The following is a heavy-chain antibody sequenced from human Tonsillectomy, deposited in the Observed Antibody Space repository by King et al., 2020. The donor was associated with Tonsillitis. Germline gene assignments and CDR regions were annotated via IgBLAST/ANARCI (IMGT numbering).Heavy chain of an antibody. J-gene: IGHJ4*02. V-gene: IGHV4-39*01. CDR3: ARQAAPPPPPYDVDY. D-gene: IGHD3-3*01. Sequence: QLQESGPGLVKPSETLSLTCTVSGGSISSSSYYWGWIRQPPGKGLEWIGSMYYSGSTYYSPSLKSRVTISVDTSKKQFSLKMSSVTAADTSVCYCARQAAPPPPPYDVDYWGQGPLVTVPS. CDR1: GGSISSSSYY. CDR2: MYYSGST.